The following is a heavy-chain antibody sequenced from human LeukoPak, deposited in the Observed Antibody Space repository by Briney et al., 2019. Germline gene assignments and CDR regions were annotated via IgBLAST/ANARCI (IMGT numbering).Heavy chain of an antibody. J-gene: IGHJ4*02. Sequence: GGSLRLSCAASGFTFSSYSMNWVRQAPGKGLEWVSSISSSSYIYYADSVKGRFTISRDNAKNSLYLQMNSLRAEDTAVYYCARGGIAAAGTFDYWGQGTLVTASS. D-gene: IGHD6-13*01. V-gene: IGHV3-21*01. CDR1: GFTFSSYS. CDR3: ARGGIAAAGTFDY. CDR2: ISSSSYI.